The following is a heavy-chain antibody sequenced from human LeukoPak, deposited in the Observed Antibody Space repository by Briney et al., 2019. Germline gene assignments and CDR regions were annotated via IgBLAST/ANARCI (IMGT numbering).Heavy chain of an antibody. CDR3: ARDWRDGYNSFDI. D-gene: IGHD5-24*01. J-gene: IGHJ3*02. V-gene: IGHV3-21*05. CDR2: ISSSSSYI. CDR1: GFTFSSYE. Sequence: GGSLRLSCAASGFTFSSYEMNWVRQAPGKGLEWVSYISSSSSYIYYADSVKGRFTISRDNAKNSLYLQMNSLRAEDTAVYYCARDWRDGYNSFDIWGQGTMVTVSS.